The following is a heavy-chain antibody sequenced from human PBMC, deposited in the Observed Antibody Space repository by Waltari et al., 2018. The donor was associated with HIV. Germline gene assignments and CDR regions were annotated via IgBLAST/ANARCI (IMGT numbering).Heavy chain of an antibody. D-gene: IGHD2-15*01. CDR2: IVVGSGNT. CDR3: AADPGYCSGGSCHY. J-gene: IGHJ4*02. Sequence: QMQLVPSAPEGTKPGPSVKVSCQASGFTFTSSAVHGGGQARGQRLEWIGWIVVGSGNTNYAQKFQERVTITRDMSTSTAYMELSSLRSEDTAVYYCAADPGYCSGGSCHYWGQGTLVTVSS. CDR1: GFTFTSSA. V-gene: IGHV1-58*01.